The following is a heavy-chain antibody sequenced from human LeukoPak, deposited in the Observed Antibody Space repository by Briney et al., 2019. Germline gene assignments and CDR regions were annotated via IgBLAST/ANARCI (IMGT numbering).Heavy chain of an antibody. CDR2: ISTGSSIV. D-gene: IGHD3-10*01. V-gene: IGHV3-48*02. CDR1: GFTFSSYG. CDR3: ARDRGDFIWSTHYDAFDV. Sequence: GGSLRLSCAASGFTFSSYGMYWVRQAPGKGLEWVSYISTGSSIVYYADSVKGRFTISRDNAKNSLYLQMNSPRDEDTAVYYCARDRGDFIWSTHYDAFDVWGQGTTVTVSS. J-gene: IGHJ3*01.